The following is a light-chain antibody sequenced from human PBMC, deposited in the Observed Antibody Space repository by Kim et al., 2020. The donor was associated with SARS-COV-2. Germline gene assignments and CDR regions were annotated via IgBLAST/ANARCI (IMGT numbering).Light chain of an antibody. Sequence: SVSPEQTASITCSGDKLGDKYACWYQQKPGQSPVLVIYQDSKRPSGIPERFSGSNSGNTATLTISGTQAMDEADYYCQAWDSSTVVFGGGTKVTVL. V-gene: IGLV3-1*01. J-gene: IGLJ2*01. CDR2: QDS. CDR3: QAWDSSTVV. CDR1: KLGDKY.